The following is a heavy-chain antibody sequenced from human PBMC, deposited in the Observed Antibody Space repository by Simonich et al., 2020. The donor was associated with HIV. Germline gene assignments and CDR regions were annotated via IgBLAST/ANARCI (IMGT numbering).Heavy chain of an antibody. Sequence: QVPLQQWGAGLLKPSETLSLTCAVYGGSYSGSYWSCIRQPPGKGLEWFGEINHSGSDNYNPSLKSRVTISVNTSKNQFSLKRSAVTAADTAVYYCARLTAGGLGEYFQHWGQGTLVTVSS. D-gene: IGHD6-13*01. CDR1: GGSYSGSY. CDR2: INHSGSD. J-gene: IGHJ1*01. V-gene: IGHV4-34*01. CDR3: ARLTAGGLGEYFQH.